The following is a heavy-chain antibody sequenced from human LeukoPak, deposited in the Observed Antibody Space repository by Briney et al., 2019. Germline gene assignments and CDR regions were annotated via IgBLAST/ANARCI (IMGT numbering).Heavy chain of an antibody. CDR3: ARDTKTPGPYYYYGMDV. D-gene: IGHD3-3*01. V-gene: IGHV1-18*01. Sequence: ASVKVSCKASGYTFTSYGISWVRQAPGQGLEWMGWISAYNGNTNYAQKLQGRVTMTTDTSTGTAYMELRSLRSDDTAVYYCARDTKTPGPYYYYGMDVWGQGTTVTASS. J-gene: IGHJ6*02. CDR2: ISAYNGNT. CDR1: GYTFTSYG.